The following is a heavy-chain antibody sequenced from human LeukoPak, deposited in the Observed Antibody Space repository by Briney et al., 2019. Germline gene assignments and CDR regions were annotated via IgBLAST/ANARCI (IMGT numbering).Heavy chain of an antibody. CDR2: INHSGST. J-gene: IGHJ4*02. V-gene: IGHV4-34*01. CDR3: ARGVEIFYYFDY. CDR1: GGSFSGYY. D-gene: IGHD5-24*01. Sequence: SETLSLTCAVYGGSFSGYYRSWIRQPPGKGLEWIGEINHSGSTNYNPSLKSRVTISVDTSKNQFSLKLSSVTAADTAVYYCARGVEIFYYFDYWGQGTLVTDSS.